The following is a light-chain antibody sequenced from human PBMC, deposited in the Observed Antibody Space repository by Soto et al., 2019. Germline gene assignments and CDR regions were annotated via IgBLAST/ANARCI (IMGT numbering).Light chain of an antibody. CDR1: SGHSTYA. V-gene: IGLV4-69*01. Sequence: QSVLTQSPSASASMGDSVKLTCTLSSGHSTYAIAWHQQQPEKGPRYLMKLNSDGSHSKGDGIPDRFSGSSSGAERYLSISSLQSEDAADYYCQTWVTGPPWVFGGGTKLTVL. CDR2: LNSDGSH. J-gene: IGLJ3*02. CDR3: QTWVTGPPWV.